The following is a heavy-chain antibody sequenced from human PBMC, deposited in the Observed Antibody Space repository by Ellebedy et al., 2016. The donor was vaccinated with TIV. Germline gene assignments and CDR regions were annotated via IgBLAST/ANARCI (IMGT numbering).Heavy chain of an antibody. V-gene: IGHV3-23*01. D-gene: IGHD6-19*01. CDR2: ISGSGGST. CDR3: ARETPPSSGLDY. J-gene: IGHJ4*02. CDR1: GFTFSTYN. Sequence: GESLKISCAASGFTFSTYNMNWVRQAPGKGLEWVSAISGSGGSTYYADSVKGRFTISRDNSKNTLYLQMNSLRAEDTAVYYCARETPPSSGLDYWGQGTLVTVSS.